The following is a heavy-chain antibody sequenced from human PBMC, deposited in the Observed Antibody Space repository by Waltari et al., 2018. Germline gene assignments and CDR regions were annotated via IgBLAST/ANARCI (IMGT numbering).Heavy chain of an antibody. Sequence: QVQLVESGGGVVQPGRSLRLSCAASGFTFSSYGMHWVRQAPGKGLEGVAVCWYDGSNKYYADSVKGRFTISRDNSKNTLYLQMNSLRAEDTAVYYCAKDFLPTNGGRFDYWGQGTLVTVSS. CDR3: AKDFLPTNGGRFDY. CDR1: GFTFSSYG. V-gene: IGHV3-30*18. CDR2: CWYDGSNK. D-gene: IGHD2-15*01. J-gene: IGHJ4*02.